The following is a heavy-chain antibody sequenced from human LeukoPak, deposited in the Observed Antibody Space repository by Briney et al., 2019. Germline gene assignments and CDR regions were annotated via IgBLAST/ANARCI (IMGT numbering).Heavy chain of an antibody. CDR3: ANLAYSSSWPNAFDI. CDR1: GYSFTSYW. J-gene: IGHJ3*02. Sequence: GESLKISCKGSGYSFTSYWIGWVRQMPGKGLEWMGIIYPGDSDTRYSPSFQGQVTISADKSISTTYLQWSSLKASDTAMYYCANLAYSSSWPNAFDIWGQGTMVAVSS. CDR2: IYPGDSDT. V-gene: IGHV5-51*01. D-gene: IGHD6-13*01.